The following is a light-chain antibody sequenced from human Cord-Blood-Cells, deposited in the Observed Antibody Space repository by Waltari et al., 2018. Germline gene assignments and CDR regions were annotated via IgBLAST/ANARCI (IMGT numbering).Light chain of an antibody. CDR1: QSVSSY. CDR2: DAS. Sequence: ELFLTQPQPTRSLSPGEMAPSSCRASQSVSSYLAWYQQKPGQAPRLLIYDASNRATGIPARFSGSGSGTDFTLTISSLEPEDFAVYYCQQRSNWPLTFGGGTKVEIK. CDR3: QQRSNWPLT. V-gene: IGKV3-11*01. J-gene: IGKJ4*01.